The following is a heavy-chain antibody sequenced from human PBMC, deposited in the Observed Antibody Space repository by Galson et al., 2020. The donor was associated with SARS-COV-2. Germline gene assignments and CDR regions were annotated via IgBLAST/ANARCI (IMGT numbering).Heavy chain of an antibody. Sequence: GGSLRLFCAASGFTFSDYFINWVRQAPGKGLEWVSALSGSSSHIYYADSVKGRFTISRDNAKNSVYLQMNSLRAEDTAVYYCARGLCGGDCYEDWGQGTLVTVSS. CDR3: ARGLCGGDCYED. J-gene: IGHJ4*02. CDR2: LSGSSSHI. V-gene: IGHV3-21*01. D-gene: IGHD2-21*02. CDR1: GFTFSDYF.